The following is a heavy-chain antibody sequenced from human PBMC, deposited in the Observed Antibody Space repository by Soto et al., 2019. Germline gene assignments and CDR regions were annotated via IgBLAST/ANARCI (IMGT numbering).Heavy chain of an antibody. CDR1: GYTFTSYG. CDR2: ISAYNGNT. Sequence: ASVKVSCKASGYTFTSYGISXVRQAPGQGLEWMGWISAYNGNTNYAQKLQGRVTMTTDTSTSTAYMELRSLRSDDTAVYYCARDCSGGSCYFDYYYYGMDVWGQGTTVTVS. CDR3: ARDCSGGSCYFDYYYYGMDV. D-gene: IGHD2-15*01. V-gene: IGHV1-18*01. J-gene: IGHJ6*02.